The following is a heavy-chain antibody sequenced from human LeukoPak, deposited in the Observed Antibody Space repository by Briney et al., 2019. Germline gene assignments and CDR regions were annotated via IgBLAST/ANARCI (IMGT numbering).Heavy chain of an antibody. CDR2: INPNSGGT. D-gene: IGHD3-10*01. Sequence: ASVKVSCKASGYTFTGYYMHWVRQAPGQGLEWMGWINPNSGGTNYAQKFQGRVTMTRDTSISTAYMELSRLRSDDTAVYYCARVHYYGSGSHYLYYFDYWGQGTLVTVSS. V-gene: IGHV1-2*02. CDR1: GYTFTGYY. CDR3: ARVHYYGSGSHYLYYFDY. J-gene: IGHJ4*02.